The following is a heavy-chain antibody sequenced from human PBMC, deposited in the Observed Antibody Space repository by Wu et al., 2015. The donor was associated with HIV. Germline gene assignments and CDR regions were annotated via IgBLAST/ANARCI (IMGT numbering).Heavy chain of an antibody. CDR3: ALRGGXGVVVPGATYYYYYMDV. D-gene: IGHD2-2*01. Sequence: QVQLVQSGAEVKKPGSSMKVSCKASGGTFNSYVISWVRQAPGQGLEWMGGIIPIFGTANFAQKFQGRLTIAAGESTSTVYMELSSLRSEDTAVYYCALRGGXGVVVPGATYYYYYMDVWGKGTTVTVSS. CDR1: GGTFNSYV. V-gene: IGHV1-69*12. J-gene: IGHJ6*03. CDR2: IIPIFGTA.